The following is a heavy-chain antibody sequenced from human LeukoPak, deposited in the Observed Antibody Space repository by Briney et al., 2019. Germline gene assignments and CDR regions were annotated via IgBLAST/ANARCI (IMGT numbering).Heavy chain of an antibody. Sequence: PSETLSLTCTVSGGSISSYYWSWIRQPPGKGLEWIGYIYYSGSTSYNPSLKSRVTISVDTSKNQFSLKLSSVTAADTAVYYCARLPYSSSWVDYWGQGTLVTVSS. CDR3: ARLPYSSSWVDY. CDR1: GGSISSYY. V-gene: IGHV4-59*01. D-gene: IGHD6-13*01. J-gene: IGHJ4*02. CDR2: IYYSGST.